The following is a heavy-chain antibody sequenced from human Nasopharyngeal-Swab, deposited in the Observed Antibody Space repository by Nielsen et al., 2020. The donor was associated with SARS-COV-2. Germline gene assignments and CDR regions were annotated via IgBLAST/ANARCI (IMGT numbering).Heavy chain of an antibody. Sequence: GESLKISCAASGFTVSSNYMSWVRQAPGKGLEWVSVIYSGDSTYYADSVKGRFTISRDNSKNTLYLQMNSLRAEDTAVYYCARVFADYYYGMDVWGQGTTVTVSS. D-gene: IGHD3-10*02. CDR1: GFTVSSNY. V-gene: IGHV3-53*01. J-gene: IGHJ6*02. CDR2: IYSGDST. CDR3: ARVFADYYYGMDV.